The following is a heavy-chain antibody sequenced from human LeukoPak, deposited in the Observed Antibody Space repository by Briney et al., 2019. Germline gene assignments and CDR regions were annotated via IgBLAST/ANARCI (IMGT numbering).Heavy chain of an antibody. CDR1: GFTFSSYS. CDR2: ISSSSSTI. V-gene: IGHV3-48*01. J-gene: IGHJ4*02. Sequence: GGSLRLSCAASGFTFSSYSMNWVRQAPGKGLEWVSYISSSSSTIYYADSVKGRFTISRDNAKNSLYLQMNSLRAEDTAVYYCARITVKSADYWGQGTLVTVSS. D-gene: IGHD1-14*01. CDR3: ARITVKSADY.